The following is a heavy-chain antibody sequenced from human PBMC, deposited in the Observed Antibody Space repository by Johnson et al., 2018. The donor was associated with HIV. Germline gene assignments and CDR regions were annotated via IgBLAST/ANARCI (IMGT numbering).Heavy chain of an antibody. D-gene: IGHD2-8*01. V-gene: IGHV3-30*02. Sequence: QVQLVESGGGVVQPGGSLRLSCAASGFTFSSYGMHWVRQAPGKGLEWVAFIRYDGSNKYYADSVKGRFTITRDNAENALYLQMNSLRAEDTAVYYCARKKGGMVYASDDAFDIWGQGTMVTVSS. CDR2: IRYDGSNK. CDR1: GFTFSSYG. CDR3: ARKKGGMVYASDDAFDI. J-gene: IGHJ3*02.